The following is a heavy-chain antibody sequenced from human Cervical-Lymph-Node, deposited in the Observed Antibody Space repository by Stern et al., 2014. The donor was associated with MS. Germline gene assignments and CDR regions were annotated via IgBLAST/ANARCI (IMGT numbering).Heavy chain of an antibody. Sequence: QVQLQESGPGLVKPSGTLSLTCAVSGGSISSSNWWSWVRQPPGKGLEWIGEIYHSGSTNYNPSLKSRVTISVDKSKNQFSLKLSSVTAADTAVYYCARVHRVVRGVIITLGWFDPWGQGTLVTVSS. J-gene: IGHJ5*02. V-gene: IGHV4-4*02. CDR3: ARVHRVVRGVIITLGWFDP. CDR2: IYHSGST. CDR1: GGSISSSNW. D-gene: IGHD3-10*01.